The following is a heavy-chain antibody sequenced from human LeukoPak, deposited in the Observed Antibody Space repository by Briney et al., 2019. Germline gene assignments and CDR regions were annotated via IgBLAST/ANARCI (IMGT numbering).Heavy chain of an antibody. CDR2: INHNGNVN. J-gene: IGHJ6*02. CDR1: GFTFSSYW. CDR3: ARGGSLDV. Sequence: GGSLRLSCAASGFTFSSYWMNWARQAPGKGLEWVASINHNGNVNYYVDSVKGRFTISRDNAKNSLYLQMSNLRAEDTAVYFCARGGSLDVWGPGAKVTVSS. V-gene: IGHV3-7*03. D-gene: IGHD2-15*01.